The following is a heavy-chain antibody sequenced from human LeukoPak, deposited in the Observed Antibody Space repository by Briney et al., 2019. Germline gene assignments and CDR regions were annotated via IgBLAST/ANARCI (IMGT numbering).Heavy chain of an antibody. CDR1: GGTFSSYA. J-gene: IGHJ4*02. D-gene: IGHD6-19*01. V-gene: IGHV1-69*13. Sequence: ASVKVSCKASGGTFSSYAISWVRQAPGQGLEWMGGIIPIFGTANYAQKFQGRVTITADESTSTAYMELSSLRSEDTAMYYCARLVTGYSSGWPEPFDYWGQGTLVTVSS. CDR3: ARLVTGYSSGWPEPFDY. CDR2: IIPIFGTA.